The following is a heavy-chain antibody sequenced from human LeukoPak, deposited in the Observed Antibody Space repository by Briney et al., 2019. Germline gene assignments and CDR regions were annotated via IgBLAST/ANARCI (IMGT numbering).Heavy chain of an antibody. J-gene: IGHJ4*02. CDR1: GYTLTELS. D-gene: IGHD6-19*01. CDR3: ATPFYGYSSGWYGVYFDY. CDR2: FDPEDGET. V-gene: IGHV1-24*01. Sequence: GASVKVSCKASGYTLTELSMHWVRQAPGKGLEWMGGFDPEDGETIYAQKFQGRVTMTEDTSTDTAYMELSSLRSEDTAVYYCATPFYGYSSGWYGVYFDYWGQGTLVTVSS.